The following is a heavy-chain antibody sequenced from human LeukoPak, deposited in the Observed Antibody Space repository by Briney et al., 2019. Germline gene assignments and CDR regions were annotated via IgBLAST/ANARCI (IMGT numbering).Heavy chain of an antibody. CDR1: GFTFSDYY. J-gene: IGHJ4*02. Sequence: PGGSLRLSCAASGFTFSDYYMSWIRQAPGKGLEWVSYISSSSSYTNYADSVKGRFTISRDNSKNTLYLQMSSLRAEDTAVYYCLKGVKGETTRDYWGQGTLVTVSS. D-gene: IGHD4-17*01. CDR3: LKGVKGETTRDY. CDR2: ISSSSSYT. V-gene: IGHV3-11*06.